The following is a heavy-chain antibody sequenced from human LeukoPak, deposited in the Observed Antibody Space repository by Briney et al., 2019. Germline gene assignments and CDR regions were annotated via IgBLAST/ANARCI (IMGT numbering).Heavy chain of an antibody. V-gene: IGHV3-23*01. CDR2: ISGSGGST. D-gene: IGHD3-9*01. Sequence: GGSLRLSYAASGFTFSSYGMSWVRQAPGKGLEWVSAISGSGGSTYYADSVKGRFTISRDNSKNTLYLQMNSLRAEDTAVYYCAKYRDYDILTGYSDYWGQGTLVTVSS. CDR1: GFTFSSYG. J-gene: IGHJ4*02. CDR3: AKYRDYDILTGYSDY.